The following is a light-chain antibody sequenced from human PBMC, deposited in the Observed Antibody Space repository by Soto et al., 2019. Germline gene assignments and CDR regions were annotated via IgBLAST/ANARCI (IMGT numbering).Light chain of an antibody. J-gene: IGKJ5*01. Sequence: EIVLTQSRGTRSLSPGERATLSCRVSQSFNSIYLAWYQQKPGQAPRLLIYGISTRAPDAPDRFSGSGSGTEFTLTISSLQSEDFAVYHCQQYNSWPPLTFGQGTRLEIK. V-gene: IGKV3-15*01. CDR2: GIS. CDR1: QSFNSIY. CDR3: QQYNSWPPLT.